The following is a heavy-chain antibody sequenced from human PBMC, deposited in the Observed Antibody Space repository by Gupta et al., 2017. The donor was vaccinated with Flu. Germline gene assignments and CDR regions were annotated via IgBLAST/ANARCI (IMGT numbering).Heavy chain of an antibody. D-gene: IGHD2-21*01. CDR2: FDPENGET. J-gene: IGHJ3*02. V-gene: IGHV1-24*01. CDR3: ETAHVADAFDI. CDR1: GYTLTELS. Sequence: QVHLVQSGAEVKKPGASVKVSCKVSGYTLTELSIHWVRQAPGKGLEWMGGFDPENGETIYAQKFQGRVTMTEDTPTDTAYMELTSLRSEDTAVYFCETAHVADAFDIWGQGTMVSVSS.